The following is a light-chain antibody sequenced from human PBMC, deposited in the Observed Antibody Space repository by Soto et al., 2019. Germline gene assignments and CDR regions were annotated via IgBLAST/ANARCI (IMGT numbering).Light chain of an antibody. Sequence: DIQLTQSPSSLSASVGDRITITCRSSQSISRYLNWYQQRPGTAPKVLIFGANSLQSGVPYRFSGSGSGTEFTLTISSLQPEDFAIYYCQKYDIWPPYTFGQGTKVDIK. CDR1: QSISRY. J-gene: IGKJ2*01. CDR2: GAN. V-gene: IGKV1-39*01. CDR3: QKYDIWPPYT.